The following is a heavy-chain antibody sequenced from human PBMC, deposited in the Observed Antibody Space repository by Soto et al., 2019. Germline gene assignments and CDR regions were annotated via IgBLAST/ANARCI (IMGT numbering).Heavy chain of an antibody. Sequence: AVSGGSISSGGYSWSWIRQPPGKGLEWIGYIYHSGSTYYNPSLKSRVTISVDRSKNQFSLKLSSVTAADTAVYYCARDTAYGGSLAFDFWGQGTMVTGSS. J-gene: IGHJ3*01. CDR1: GGSISSGGYS. D-gene: IGHD4-17*01. CDR2: IYHSGST. V-gene: IGHV4-30-2*01. CDR3: ARDTAYGGSLAFDF.